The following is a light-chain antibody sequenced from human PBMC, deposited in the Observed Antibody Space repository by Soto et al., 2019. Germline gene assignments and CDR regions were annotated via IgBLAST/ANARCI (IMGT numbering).Light chain of an antibody. CDR1: QSITTW. J-gene: IGKJ1*01. CDR2: DAS. V-gene: IGKV1-5*01. Sequence: IQMTQSPSTLSASVGDIVTITCRASQSITTWLAWYQQKPGKAPKLLIYDASSLQSGVPARFSGRGYGKEFTLTISGLHPDDFETYYCQQYNTYWCTFGQGTKV. CDR3: QQYNTYWCT.